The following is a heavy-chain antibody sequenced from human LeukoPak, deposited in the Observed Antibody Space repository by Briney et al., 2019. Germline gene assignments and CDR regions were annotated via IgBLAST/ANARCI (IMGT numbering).Heavy chain of an antibody. J-gene: IGHJ4*02. CDR3: ARIRISWYYFDY. V-gene: IGHV5-51*01. CDR1: GYSFTSYW. D-gene: IGHD6-13*01. CDR2: TYPGDSDT. Sequence: GDCLKMSCKGSGYSFTSYWIGWVRQMPGKGLEWMGITYPGDSDTRYSPSFQGQVTISADKSISTAYLQWSSLKASDTAMYYCARIRISWYYFDYWGQGTLVTVSS.